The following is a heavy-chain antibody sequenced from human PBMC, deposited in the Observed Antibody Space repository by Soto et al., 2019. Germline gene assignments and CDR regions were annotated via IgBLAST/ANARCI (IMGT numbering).Heavy chain of an antibody. CDR2: ISSSSSYI. J-gene: IGHJ4*01. D-gene: IGHD6-19*01. CDR3: ARVRGIAVAGYVDY. CDR1: GFTFSSYS. Sequence: PGGSLRLSCAASGFTFSSYSMNWVRQAPGKGLEWVSSISSSSSYIYYADSVKGRFTISRDNAKNSLYLQMNSLRAEDTAVYYCARVRGIAVAGYVDYWGHGTLVTVSS. V-gene: IGHV3-21*01.